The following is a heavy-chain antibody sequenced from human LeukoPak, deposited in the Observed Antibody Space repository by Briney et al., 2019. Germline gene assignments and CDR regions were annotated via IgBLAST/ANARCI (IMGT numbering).Heavy chain of an antibody. V-gene: IGHV3-74*03. CDR1: GFTFRNYW. Sequence: GGSLRLSCAASGFTFRNYWMRWVRQAPGKGLEWVARINSDGSSTTYADPARGRFTISRDNAKNILYLQMNSLRAEDTAVYFCARPPGIATAGFEYYYNYMDVWGKGTTVTVSS. D-gene: IGHD6-13*01. CDR3: ARPPGIATAGFEYYYNYMDV. J-gene: IGHJ6*03. CDR2: INSDGSST.